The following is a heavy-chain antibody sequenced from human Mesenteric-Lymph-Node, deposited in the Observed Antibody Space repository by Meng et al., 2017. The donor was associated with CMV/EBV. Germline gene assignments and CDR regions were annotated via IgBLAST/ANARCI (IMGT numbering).Heavy chain of an antibody. J-gene: IGHJ4*02. CDR2: IGGSGDDT. V-gene: IGHV3-23*01. CDR1: GFTFRNYA. CDR3: ARTPDPGYCGSAGCSRIDY. D-gene: IGHD2-2*01. Sequence: GESLKISCAASGFTFRNYAVSWLRRAPGKGLDWVASIGGSGDDTYYAGSVRGRFTISRDNYKNTLFLQMESLRVEDTADYYCARTPDPGYCGSAGCSRIDYWGQGTLVTVSS.